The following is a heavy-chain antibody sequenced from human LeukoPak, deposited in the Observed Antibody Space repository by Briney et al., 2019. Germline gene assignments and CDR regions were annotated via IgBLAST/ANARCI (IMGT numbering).Heavy chain of an antibody. Sequence: SETLSLTCTVSGGSISSYYWSWIRQPPGKGLEWIGYIYYSGSTDYNPSLKSRVTISVDTSKNQFSLKLNSVTAADTAVYYCARAIQLGYGSYSPYDYYAMDVWGQGTTVTVSS. CDR3: ARAIQLGYGSYSPYDYYAMDV. J-gene: IGHJ6*02. D-gene: IGHD3-10*01. CDR1: GGSISSYY. V-gene: IGHV4-59*01. CDR2: IYYSGST.